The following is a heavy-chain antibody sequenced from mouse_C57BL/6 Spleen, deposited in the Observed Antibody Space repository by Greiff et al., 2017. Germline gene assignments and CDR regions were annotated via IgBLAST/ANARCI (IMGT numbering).Heavy chain of an antibody. CDR2: IDPENGDT. J-gene: IGHJ3*01. CDR1: GFNIKDDY. CDR3: TTNGNYGWFAY. Sequence: VKLMESGAELVRPGASVKLSCTASGFNIKDDYMHWVKQRPEQSLEWIGWIDPENGDTEYASKFQGKATITADTSSNTAYLQLSSLTSEDTAVYYCTTNGNYGWFAYWGQGTLVTVSA. V-gene: IGHV14-4*01. D-gene: IGHD2-1*01.